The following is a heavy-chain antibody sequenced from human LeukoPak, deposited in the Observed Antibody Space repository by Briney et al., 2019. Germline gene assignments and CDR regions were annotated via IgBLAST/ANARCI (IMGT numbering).Heavy chain of an antibody. D-gene: IGHD5-12*01. J-gene: IGHJ4*02. CDR3: ARVQWLRGVVVWEYFDY. CDR1: GFTFSSYW. Sequence: GGSLRLSCAASGFTFSSYWMSWVRQAPGKGLGWVANIKQDGSEKYYVDSVKGRFTISRDNAKNSLYLQMNSLRAEDTAVYYCARVQWLRGVVVWEYFDYWGQGTLVTVSS. CDR2: IKQDGSEK. V-gene: IGHV3-7*01.